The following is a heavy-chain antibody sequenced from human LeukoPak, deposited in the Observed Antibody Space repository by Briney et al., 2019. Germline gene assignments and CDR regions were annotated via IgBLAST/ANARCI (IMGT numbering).Heavy chain of an antibody. V-gene: IGHV3-23*01. J-gene: IGHJ4*02. Sequence: GGSPRLSCATSGFTISNYAMSWVRQAPGKGLEWVSTLSGSGGLTYSADSVKGRFTISRDNAKNSLYLQMNSLRAEDTAVYYCASLSSWNIDYWGQGTLVTVSS. CDR3: ASLSSWNIDY. D-gene: IGHD6-13*01. CDR2: LSGSGGLT. CDR1: GFTISNYA.